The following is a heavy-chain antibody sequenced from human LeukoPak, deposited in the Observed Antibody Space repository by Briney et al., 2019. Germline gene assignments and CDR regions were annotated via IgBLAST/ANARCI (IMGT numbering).Heavy chain of an antibody. CDR1: GGTLTNYI. CDR2: IIPYFGTP. CDR3: ARDGVPYYDGSGFYA. D-gene: IGHD3-22*01. Sequence: GASVKVSCKAPGGTLTNYIISWVRQAPGQGLEWMGRIIPYFGTPTYAQKFQGRITIAADESTSTVYMDLTSLRSEDTAVYYCARDGVPYYDGSGFYA. J-gene: IGHJ3*01. V-gene: IGHV1-69*13.